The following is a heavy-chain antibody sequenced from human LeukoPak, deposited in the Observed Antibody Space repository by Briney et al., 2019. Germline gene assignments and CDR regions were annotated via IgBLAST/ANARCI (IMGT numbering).Heavy chain of an antibody. Sequence: PGGSLRLSCAASGFTFSSYWVHWVRQVPGKGLGWVSRINRDGSSTAYADSVTGRFTISRDNAKHMVYMQMNSLRAEDTAVYYCVTLTTAVTENAFDIWGQGTMVSVSS. D-gene: IGHD4-23*01. CDR2: INRDGSST. J-gene: IGHJ3*02. CDR1: GFTFSSYW. CDR3: VTLTTAVTENAFDI. V-gene: IGHV3-74*01.